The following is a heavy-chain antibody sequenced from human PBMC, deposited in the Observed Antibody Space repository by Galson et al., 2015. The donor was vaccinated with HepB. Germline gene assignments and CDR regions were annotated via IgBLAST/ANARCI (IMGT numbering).Heavy chain of an antibody. J-gene: IGHJ5*02. D-gene: IGHD3-16*01. Sequence: CAISGDSVFTNGVAWNWIRQSPSRGLEWLGRTYYRSTWRHDYAVSVESRITINLDTSMNHFSLQLNSVTPEGTAMYYCARGRNGGLDGWGQGTLVTVSS. V-gene: IGHV6-1*01. CDR1: GDSVFTNGVA. CDR3: ARGRNGGLDG. CDR2: TYYRSTWRH.